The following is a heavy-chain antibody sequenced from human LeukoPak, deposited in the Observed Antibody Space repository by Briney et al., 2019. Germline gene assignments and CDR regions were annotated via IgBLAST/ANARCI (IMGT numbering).Heavy chain of an antibody. V-gene: IGHV3-23*01. Sequence: PGGSLRLSCTASGFTFSNSDMNWVRQAPGKGLEWVSCIRGSGYNPEYTDSVKGRFTISRDNSRNTLYLQLNSLRAEDTALYYCAPRGGYCLASSGWPGGCWGQGTLVTVSS. J-gene: IGHJ4*02. D-gene: IGHD6-19*01. CDR3: APRGGYCLASSGWPGGC. CDR2: IRGSGYNP. CDR1: GFTFSNSD.